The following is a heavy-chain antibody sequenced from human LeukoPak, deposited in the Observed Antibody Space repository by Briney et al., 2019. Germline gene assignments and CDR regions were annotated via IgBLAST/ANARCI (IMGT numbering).Heavy chain of an antibody. V-gene: IGHV1-69-2*01. Sequence: GATVKLSCKASGYPLSGYYIHWVQQAPGKGLEWMGRIDPEDGRTVYMEKFQGRVTISADTFTYTAYMELSSLRSEDTAVYYCARGQEDSPFDYWGQGTLVTVSS. J-gene: IGHJ4*02. CDR1: GYPLSGYY. CDR3: ARGQEDSPFDY. CDR2: IDPEDGRT. D-gene: IGHD3/OR15-3a*01.